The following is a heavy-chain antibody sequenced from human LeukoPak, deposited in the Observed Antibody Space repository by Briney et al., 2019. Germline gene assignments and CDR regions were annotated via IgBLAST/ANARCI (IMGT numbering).Heavy chain of an antibody. V-gene: IGHV3-11*01. D-gene: IGHD3-22*01. CDR1: GFTFSDYY. J-gene: IGHJ6*02. Sequence: GGSLRLSCAASGFTFSDYYMSWIRQAPGKGLEWVSYISTSGSTIYYADSVKGRFTISRDNAKNSLYLQMNSLRAEDTAVYYCASGRYYYDSSGHKNYYYGMDVWGQGTTVTVSS. CDR3: ASGRYYYDSSGHKNYYYGMDV. CDR2: ISTSGSTI.